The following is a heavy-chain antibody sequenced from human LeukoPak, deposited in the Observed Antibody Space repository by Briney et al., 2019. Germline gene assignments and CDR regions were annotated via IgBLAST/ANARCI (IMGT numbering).Heavy chain of an antibody. CDR3: AKDLDLGLDY. D-gene: IGHD2-15*01. CDR1: GFTFDDNA. V-gene: IGHV3-9*01. J-gene: IGHJ4*02. CDR2: ISWNSGSI. Sequence: GGSLRLSCAASGFTFDDNAMHWVRHAPGKGLEWVSGISWNSGSIGYADSVKGRFTISRDNAKNSLYLQMNSLRAEDTALYYCAKDLDLGLDYWGQGTLVTVSS.